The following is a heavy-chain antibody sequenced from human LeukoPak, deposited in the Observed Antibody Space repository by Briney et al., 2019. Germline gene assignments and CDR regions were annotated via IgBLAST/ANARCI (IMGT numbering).Heavy chain of an antibody. J-gene: IGHJ6*03. CDR3: ARDKTQGYYYYNYVDV. V-gene: IGHV4-4*07. Sequence: SETLSLTCSVSGGSISSYYWSWIRQPAGKGLEWIGHIYTSGSTYYNPSLKSRVTMSVDTSKNQFSLMLSSVTAADTAMYYCARDKTQGYYYYNYVDVWGKGTTVTVSS. CDR2: IYTSGST. CDR1: GGSISSYY.